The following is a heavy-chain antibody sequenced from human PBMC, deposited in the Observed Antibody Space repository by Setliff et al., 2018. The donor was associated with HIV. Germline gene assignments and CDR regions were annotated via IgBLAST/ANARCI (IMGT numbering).Heavy chain of an antibody. D-gene: IGHD2-2*02. Sequence: VKVSCKGSGFIFGDYYMHWVQLAPGKGLEWMGRVDPEDGETIYAENFKGRLTTTAGTSTDTTYMELSSLRADDTAIYYCATDRVLPSAIRGGWLDPWGQGTLVTVSS. CDR3: ATDRVLPSAIRGGWLDP. CDR1: GFIFGDYY. V-gene: IGHV1-69-2*01. J-gene: IGHJ5*02. CDR2: VDPEDGET.